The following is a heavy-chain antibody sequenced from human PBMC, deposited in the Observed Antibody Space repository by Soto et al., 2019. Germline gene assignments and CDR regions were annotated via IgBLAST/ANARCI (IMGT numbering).Heavy chain of an antibody. V-gene: IGHV4-30-4*01. D-gene: IGHD2-8*02. CDR3: ARGVLYCWFDP. J-gene: IGHJ5*02. CDR2: SYYSGST. CDR1: GGSISSGDYY. Sequence: SETLSLTCTVSGGSISSGDYYWSWIRQPPGKGLEWIGYSYYSGSTYYNPSLKSRVTISVDTSKNQFSLKLSSVTAADTAVYYCARGVLYCWFDPWGQGTLVTVSS.